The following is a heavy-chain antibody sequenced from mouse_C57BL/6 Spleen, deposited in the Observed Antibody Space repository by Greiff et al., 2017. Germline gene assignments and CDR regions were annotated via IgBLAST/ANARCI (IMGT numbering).Heavy chain of an antibody. CDR3: AREAGAELPYYFDY. Sequence: QVQLQQPGAELVKPGASVKMSCKASGYTFTSYWITWVKQRPGQGLEWIGDIYPGSGSTNYNEKFKSKATLTVDTSSSPAYMQLSSLTSEDSAVYYCAREAGAELPYYFDYWGQGTTLTVSS. V-gene: IGHV1-55*01. D-gene: IGHD5-5*01. J-gene: IGHJ2*01. CDR2: IYPGSGST. CDR1: GYTFTSYW.